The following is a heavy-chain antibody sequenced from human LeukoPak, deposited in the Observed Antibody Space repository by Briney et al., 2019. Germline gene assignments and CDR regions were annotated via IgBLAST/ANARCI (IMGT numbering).Heavy chain of an antibody. CDR3: AGQTTIPHWFDP. J-gene: IGHJ5*02. CDR1: GGSISSYY. V-gene: IGHV4-59*01. D-gene: IGHD4-17*01. Sequence: KASETLSLTCTVSGGSISSYYWSWIRQPPGKGLEWIGYIYYSGSTNYNPSLKSRVTMSVDTSKNQFSLKLSSVTAADTAVYYCAGQTTIPHWFDPWGQGTLVTVSS. CDR2: IYYSGST.